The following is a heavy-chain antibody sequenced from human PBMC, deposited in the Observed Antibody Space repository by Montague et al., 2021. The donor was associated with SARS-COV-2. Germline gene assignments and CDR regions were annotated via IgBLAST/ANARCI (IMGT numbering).Heavy chain of an antibody. J-gene: IGHJ5*02. D-gene: IGHD6-25*01. V-gene: IGHV4-61*02. CDR2: IYTSGST. Sequence: TRSLICTVSIGSISSGSYYWSWIRQPAGKGLEWIGRIYTSGSTNYNPSLKSRVTISVDTSKNQFSLKLSSVTAADTAVYYCARDGYSSGWNGLHWFDPWGQGTLVTVSS. CDR1: IGSISSGSYY. CDR3: ARDGYSSGWNGLHWFDP.